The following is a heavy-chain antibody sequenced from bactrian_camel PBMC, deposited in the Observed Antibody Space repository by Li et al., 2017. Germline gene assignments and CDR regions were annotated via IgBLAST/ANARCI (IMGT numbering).Heavy chain of an antibody. CDR3: AAGPSVRWELRFSAESYNY. CDR1: GFSYSTYC. Sequence: DVQLVESGGGSVQAGGSLRLSCAASGFSYSTYCMRWFRQAPGKEREGVAAITTGGGSAYYADSVKGRFLISQDNAKNTVYLQMNNLKPEDTAMYYCAAGPSVRWELRFSAESYNYWGQGTQVTVS. D-gene: IGHD1*01. V-gene: IGHV3S40*01. J-gene: IGHJ4*01. CDR2: ITTGGGSA.